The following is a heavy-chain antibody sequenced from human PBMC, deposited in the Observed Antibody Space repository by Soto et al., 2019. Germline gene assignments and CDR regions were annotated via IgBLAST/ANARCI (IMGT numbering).Heavy chain of an antibody. CDR2: IDPSDSYT. CDR3: ATTDVDTAMVLLNYYYYGMDV. V-gene: IGHV5-10-1*01. J-gene: IGHJ6*02. Sequence: GESLKISCKGSGYSLTSYWISWVRQMPGKGLEWMGRIDPSDSYTNYSPSFQGHVTISADKSISTAYLQWSSLKASDTAMYYCATTDVDTAMVLLNYYYYGMDVWGQGTTVTVSS. D-gene: IGHD5-18*01. CDR1: GYSLTSYW.